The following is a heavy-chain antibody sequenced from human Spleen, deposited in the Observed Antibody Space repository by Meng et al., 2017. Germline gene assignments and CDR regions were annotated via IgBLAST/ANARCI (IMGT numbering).Heavy chain of an antibody. CDR2: IDPNNDHT. D-gene: IGHD6-13*01. CDR3: ARDEDISAAGKLFGDY. CDR1: GYTFAAYW. J-gene: IGHJ4*02. V-gene: IGHV1-2*06. Sequence: QQQLVQSGHEVKTPGASVKLSCKPSGYTFAAYWIHWLRQAPGQGLEWMGRIDPNNDHTQYAQNFQGRVTMTSDTSISTVYMELNGLRSDDTAVYYCARDEDISAAGKLFGDYWGQGTLVTVSS.